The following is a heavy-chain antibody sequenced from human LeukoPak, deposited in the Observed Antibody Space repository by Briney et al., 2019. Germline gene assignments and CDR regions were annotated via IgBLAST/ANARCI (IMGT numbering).Heavy chain of an antibody. J-gene: IGHJ5*02. Sequence: SETLSLTCTVSGGSINSHYWSWIRQPPGKGLEWIGYIYYSGSTNYNPSLKSRVTISVDTSKNQFSLKLSSVTAADTAVYYCARCIAAAGPGSWWFDPWGQGTLVTVSS. CDR3: ARCIAAAGPGSWWFDP. CDR2: IYYSGST. V-gene: IGHV4-59*08. D-gene: IGHD6-13*01. CDR1: GGSINSHY.